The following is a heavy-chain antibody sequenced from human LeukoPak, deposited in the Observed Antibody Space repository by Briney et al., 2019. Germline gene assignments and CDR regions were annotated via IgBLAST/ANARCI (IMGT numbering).Heavy chain of an antibody. CDR2: IDPDGGAI. CDR3: ARVSRGVDYYDSSGYWRY. D-gene: IGHD3-22*01. V-gene: IGHV3-74*01. CDR1: GFTFSSYW. J-gene: IGHJ4*02. Sequence: GGSLRLSCAASGFTFSSYWMHWVRQAPGKGLVWVSRIDPDGGAIRYADSVRGRFTISRDNAKNTLYLEMNSLRAEDTAVYYCARVSRGVDYYDSSGYWRYWGQGTLVTVSS.